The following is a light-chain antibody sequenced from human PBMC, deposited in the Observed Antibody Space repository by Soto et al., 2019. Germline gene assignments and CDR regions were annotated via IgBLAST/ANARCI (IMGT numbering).Light chain of an antibody. CDR2: WAS. CDR1: QSVLYSSNNKNY. J-gene: IGKJ2*01. CDR3: QQFYTTLGT. Sequence: DIVMTQSPDSLAVSLGERATNNCKSSQSVLYSSNNKNYLAWYQQKPGQPPRKLISWASARESGVPDRFSGSGSGTDFTLTISSLQAEDVAVYYCQQFYTTLGTFGQGTKLEIK. V-gene: IGKV4-1*01.